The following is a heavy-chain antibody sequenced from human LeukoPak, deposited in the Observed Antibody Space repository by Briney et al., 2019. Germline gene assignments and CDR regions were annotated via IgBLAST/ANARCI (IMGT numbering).Heavy chain of an antibody. J-gene: IGHJ4*02. CDR3: SRERDGSGSPSDY. CDR1: GFTFSSYW. Sequence: GGSLRLSCAASGFTFSSYWLHWVRQAPAKGLGWVSRINSDGSSTSYADSVMGRFTISRDNAKNTLYLQMNSLRAEDTAVYYCSRERDGSGSPSDYWGQGTLVTVSS. V-gene: IGHV3-74*01. CDR2: INSDGSST. D-gene: IGHD3-10*01.